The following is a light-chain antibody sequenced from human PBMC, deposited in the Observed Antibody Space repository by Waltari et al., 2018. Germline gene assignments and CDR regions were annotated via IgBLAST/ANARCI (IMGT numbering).Light chain of an antibody. CDR1: QGINIY. J-gene: IGKJ1*01. V-gene: IGKV1-27*01. Sequence: DIQMTQSPSSLSASVGDRVSITCRASQGINIYLAWSQQKPGKVPKLLIYAASTLQSGVPARFSGSGSGTDFTLTISSLQPDDVATYYCQNYNSAPRTFGQGTKVEIK. CDR3: QNYNSAPRT. CDR2: AAS.